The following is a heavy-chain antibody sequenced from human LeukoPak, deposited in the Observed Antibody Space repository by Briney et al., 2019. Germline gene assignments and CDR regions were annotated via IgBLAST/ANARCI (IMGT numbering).Heavy chain of an antibody. D-gene: IGHD3-10*01. Sequence: SETLSLTCTVSGGSISSSNYYWGWIRQPPGKGLEWIGSIYYSGSTYYNPSLKSRVTISVDTSKNQFSLKLSSATAADTAVYYCARHRYGSGSGYYMDVWGKGTTVTVSS. V-gene: IGHV4-39*01. CDR2: IYYSGST. J-gene: IGHJ6*03. CDR3: ARHRYGSGSGYYMDV. CDR1: GGSISSSNYY.